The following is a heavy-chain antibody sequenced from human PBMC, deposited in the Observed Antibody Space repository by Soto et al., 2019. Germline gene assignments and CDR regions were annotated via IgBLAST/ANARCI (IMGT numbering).Heavy chain of an antibody. V-gene: IGHV3-48*02. CDR2: IDSSSSNK. CDR1: GFTFDSYS. J-gene: IGHJ4*02. D-gene: IGHD5-18*01. Sequence: EVQLVESGGGLVQPGGSLRLSCAASGFTFDSYSMNWVRQAPGKGLEWVSYIDSSSSNKHYAASVKGRFTISRDNAKNALYLKMSSLRDEDTAVYYCARDDDSAMARNFDYWGQGTLVTVSS. CDR3: ARDDDSAMARNFDY.